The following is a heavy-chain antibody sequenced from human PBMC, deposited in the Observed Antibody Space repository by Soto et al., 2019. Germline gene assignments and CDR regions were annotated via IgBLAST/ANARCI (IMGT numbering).Heavy chain of an antibody. D-gene: IGHD3-16*01. Sequence: EVQVVESGGGLVQPGGSLTLSCVASAFSSHHHAIHWVRHGPGKGLEWVSGIHWNNGATGYADSVKGRLTIFKDNVNKSVYLQMNSLRTDDTAFYYCTEDILPGGADVWGQGTTVTVSS. J-gene: IGHJ6*02. CDR2: IHWNNGAT. CDR1: AFSSHHHA. CDR3: TEDILPGGADV. V-gene: IGHV3-9*02.